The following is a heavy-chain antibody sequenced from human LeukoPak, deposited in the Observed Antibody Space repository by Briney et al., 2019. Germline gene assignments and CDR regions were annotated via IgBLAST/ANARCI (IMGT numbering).Heavy chain of an antibody. Sequence: ASVKVSCKASGYTFTNDGISWVRQAPGQGLEWMGWIGTKSGNTNYAPSFQARVTLTTDTWSTTAYMELRSLTSDDTAAYYCARTPLGKMHAFDIWGQGTIVTVSS. CDR3: ARTPLGKMHAFDI. D-gene: IGHD7-27*01. J-gene: IGHJ3*02. V-gene: IGHV1-18*01. CDR2: IGTKSGNT. CDR1: GYTFTNDG.